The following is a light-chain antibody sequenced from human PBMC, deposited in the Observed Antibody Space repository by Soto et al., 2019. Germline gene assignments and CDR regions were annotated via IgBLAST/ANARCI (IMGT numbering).Light chain of an antibody. Sequence: QSVLTQPASVSGSPGQSITISCTVSSSDVGAYHFVSWYQHHPGKAPKLILYEVTARPSGVSSRFSGSKSGNTASLTISGLQADDEANYYCSSYTSSNTPYVFGTGTKATVL. CDR2: EVT. V-gene: IGLV2-14*01. CDR3: SSYTSSNTPYV. CDR1: SSDVGAYHF. J-gene: IGLJ1*01.